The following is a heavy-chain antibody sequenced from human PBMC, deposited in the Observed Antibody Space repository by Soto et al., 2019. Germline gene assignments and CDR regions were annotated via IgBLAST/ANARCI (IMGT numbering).Heavy chain of an antibody. CDR2: ISAYNGNT. J-gene: IGHJ6*02. V-gene: IGHV1-18*01. CDR1: GGTFKNNG. CDR3: ARVGAARARDDSPGPKLYYFYGVDV. D-gene: IGHD6-6*01. Sequence: ASVKVSCKAPGGTFKNNGISWVRQAPGQGLEWMGWISAYNGNTNYAQKLQGRVTMTTDTSTSTAYMELRSLRSDDTAVYYCARVGAARARDDSPGPKLYYFYGVDVWGQGTTVTVSS.